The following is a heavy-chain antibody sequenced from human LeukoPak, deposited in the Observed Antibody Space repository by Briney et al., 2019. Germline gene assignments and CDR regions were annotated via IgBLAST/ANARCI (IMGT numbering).Heavy chain of an antibody. D-gene: IGHD3-3*01. CDR1: GFTFSSYS. J-gene: IGHJ3*02. Sequence: GGSLRLSCAASGFTFSSYSMNWVRQAPGKGLEWVSSISSSSSYIYYADSVKGRFTISRDNAKNSLYLQMNSLRAEDTAVYYCAREIGDEPNAFDIWGQGTMVTVSS. V-gene: IGHV3-21*01. CDR3: AREIGDEPNAFDI. CDR2: ISSSSSYI.